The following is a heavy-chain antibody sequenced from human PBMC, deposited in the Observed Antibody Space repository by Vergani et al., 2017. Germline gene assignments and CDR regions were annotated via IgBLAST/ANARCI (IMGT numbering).Heavy chain of an antibody. CDR1: GGSISSYY. J-gene: IGHJ4*02. CDR3: ANLMATIRGNGDDY. V-gene: IGHV4-38-2*02. CDR2: IYHSGST. Sequence: QVQLQESGPGLVKPSETLSLTCTVSGGSISSYYWGWIRQPPGKGLEWIGSIYHSGSTYYNPSLKSRVTISVDTSKNQFSLKLSSVTAADTAVYYCANLMATIRGNGDDYWGQGTLVTVSS. D-gene: IGHD5-24*01.